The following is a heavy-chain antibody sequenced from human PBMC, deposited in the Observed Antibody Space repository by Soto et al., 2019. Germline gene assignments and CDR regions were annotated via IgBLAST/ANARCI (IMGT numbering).Heavy chain of an antibody. D-gene: IGHD2-8*01. CDR3: ARDRYCTNGVCYTSVSPCFDY. V-gene: IGHV3-21*01. CDR1: GFTFSSYS. CDR2: ISSSSSYI. J-gene: IGHJ4*02. Sequence: GGSLRLSCAASGFTFSSYSMNWVRQAPGKGLEWVSSISSSSSYIYYADSVKGRFTISRDNAKNSLYLQMNSLRAEDTAVYYCARDRYCTNGVCYTSVSPCFDYWGQGTLVTVSS.